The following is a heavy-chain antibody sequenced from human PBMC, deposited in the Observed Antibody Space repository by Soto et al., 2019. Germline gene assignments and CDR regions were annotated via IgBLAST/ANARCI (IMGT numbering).Heavy chain of an antibody. D-gene: IGHD6-13*01. V-gene: IGHV3-64*01. Sequence: PGGSLRLXCAASGCTFSNYEMHWVRQAPGKGLEYVSGISNNGAHTDYAKSVKGRFTISRDNSENTLYLQMGSLRAEDMALYYCARRGYGSRWPNVYMDVWGKGTTVTVSS. CDR2: ISNNGAHT. CDR3: ARRGYGSRWPNVYMDV. CDR1: GCTFSNYE. J-gene: IGHJ6*03.